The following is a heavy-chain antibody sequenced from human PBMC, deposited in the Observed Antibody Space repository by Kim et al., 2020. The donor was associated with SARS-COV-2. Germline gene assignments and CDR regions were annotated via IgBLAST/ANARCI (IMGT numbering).Heavy chain of an antibody. V-gene: IGHV4-59*01. CDR3: ARLGGFDWLLHYYYYGMDV. J-gene: IGHJ6*02. Sequence: SRVTISVDTSTNQFSLKLSSVTAADTAVYYCARLGGFDWLLHYYYYGMDVWGQGTTVTVSS. D-gene: IGHD3-9*01.